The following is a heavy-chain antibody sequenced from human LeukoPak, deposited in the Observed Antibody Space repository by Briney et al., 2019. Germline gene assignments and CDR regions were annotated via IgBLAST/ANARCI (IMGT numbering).Heavy chain of an antibody. CDR2: ISSYGGST. V-gene: IGHV3-23*01. J-gene: IGHJ4*02. D-gene: IGHD2-21*02. CDR3: AKDSPSVTATPHDY. CDR1: GFTFSDYA. Sequence: GGSLRLSCAASGFTFSDYAMSWVRPAPGKGLDWVSTISSYGGSTYYADSVKGRFTISRDNSTNTLYLQMNSLRAQDTAVYFCAKDSPSVTATPHDYWGQGALVTVSS.